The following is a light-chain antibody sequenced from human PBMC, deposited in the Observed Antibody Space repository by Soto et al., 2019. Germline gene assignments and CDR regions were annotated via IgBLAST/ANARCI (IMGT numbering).Light chain of an antibody. CDR1: QTVSSY. Sequence: ENVLTQSPGTLSLSTGERATLSCRASQTVSSYLTWYQQRPGQAPRLLISGASRRATGIPDRFSGSGSGTDFTLTISRLEPEDFALYYCQQYGTSPITFGQGTRLESK. CDR2: GAS. CDR3: QQYGTSPIT. J-gene: IGKJ5*01. V-gene: IGKV3-20*01.